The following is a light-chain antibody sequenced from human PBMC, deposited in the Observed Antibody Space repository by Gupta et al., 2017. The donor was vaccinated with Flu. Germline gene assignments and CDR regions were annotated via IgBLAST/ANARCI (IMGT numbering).Light chain of an antibody. CDR2: VNN. CDR3: YSRANRATDNWV. J-gene: IGLJ1*01. CDR1: NLRSSY. Sequence: SSELTQDPAVSVALGQTVTITCQGDNLRSSYASWYQQRPGQAPVLGIDVNNNRPSGIPDRFACSISGNTDAFTINGAQAEEEADDHWYSRANRATDNWVFGPGTKVTVL. V-gene: IGLV3-19*01.